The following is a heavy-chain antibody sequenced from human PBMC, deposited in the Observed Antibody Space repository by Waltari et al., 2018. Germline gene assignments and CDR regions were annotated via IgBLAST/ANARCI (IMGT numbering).Heavy chain of an antibody. D-gene: IGHD6-6*01. Sequence: QVQLQQWGAGLLKPSETLSLTCAVYGGSFSGYYWSWIRQPPGKGLEWIGEINHSGSTNYNPSLKSGVTISVDTSKNQFSLKLSSVTAADTAVYYCARGRGYSSSRGADYWGQGTLVTVSS. CDR2: INHSGST. CDR3: ARGRGYSSSRGADY. CDR1: GGSFSGYY. V-gene: IGHV4-34*01. J-gene: IGHJ4*02.